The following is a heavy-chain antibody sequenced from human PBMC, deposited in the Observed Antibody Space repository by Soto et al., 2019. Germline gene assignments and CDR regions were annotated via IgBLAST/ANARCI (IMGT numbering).Heavy chain of an antibody. CDR2: INHSGST. Sequence: KGLEWIGEINHSGSTNYNPSLKSRVTISVDTSKNQFSLKLSSVTAADTAVYYCARFVFSIRRRDTRYRYG. D-gene: IGHD5-18*01. V-gene: IGHV4-34*01. CDR3: ARFVFSIRRRDTRYRYG. J-gene: IGHJ6*01.